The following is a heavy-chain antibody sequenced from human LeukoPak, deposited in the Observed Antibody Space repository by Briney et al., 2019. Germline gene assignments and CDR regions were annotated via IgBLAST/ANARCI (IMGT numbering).Heavy chain of an antibody. CDR3: ARVRRGISHGMDV. Sequence: ASVKVSCKASGYTFTGYYMHWVLQAPGQGLEWMGWINPNSGGTNYAQKFQGRVTMTRDTSISTAYMELSRLRSDDTAVYYCARVRRGISHGMDVWGQGTTVTVSS. CDR1: GYTFTGYY. J-gene: IGHJ6*02. CDR2: INPNSGGT. V-gene: IGHV1-2*02.